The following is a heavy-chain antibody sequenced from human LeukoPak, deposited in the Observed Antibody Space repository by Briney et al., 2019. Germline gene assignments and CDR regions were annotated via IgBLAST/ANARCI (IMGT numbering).Heavy chain of an antibody. Sequence: GGSLRLSCAASGLTFSKSWMHWVRQAPGKGLVWVSRINNDGSSTTYAGSVKGRFTISRDNAKNMVYLQMNSLRVEDTAIYYCARVYGLGMNEYYQYWGQGTLATVPS. J-gene: IGHJ1*01. CDR3: ARVYGLGMNEYYQY. CDR1: GLTFSKSW. CDR2: INNDGSST. V-gene: IGHV3-74*01. D-gene: IGHD3-10*01.